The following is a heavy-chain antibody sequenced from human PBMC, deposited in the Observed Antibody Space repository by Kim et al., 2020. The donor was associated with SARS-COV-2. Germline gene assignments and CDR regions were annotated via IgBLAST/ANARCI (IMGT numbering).Heavy chain of an antibody. V-gene: IGHV3-30*18. Sequence: GGSLRLSCAASGFTFSSYGMHWVRQAPGKGLEWVAVISYDGSNKYYADSVKGRFTISRDNSKNTLYPQMNSLRAEDTAVYYCAKDSAYYDFWSGYLKEKDYYYYYGMDLWGQGTTVTVSS. D-gene: IGHD3-3*01. CDR3: AKDSAYYDFWSGYLKEKDYYYYYGMDL. CDR2: ISYDGSNK. CDR1: GFTFSSYG. J-gene: IGHJ6*02.